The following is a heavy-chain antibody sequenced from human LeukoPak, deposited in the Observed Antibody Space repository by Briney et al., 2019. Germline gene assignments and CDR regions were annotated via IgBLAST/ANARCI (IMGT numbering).Heavy chain of an antibody. CDR1: GGSFSGYY. D-gene: IGHD6-19*01. V-gene: IGHV4-34*01. Sequence: SETLSLTCAVYGGSFSGYYWSWIRQPPGKGLEWIGEINHSGSTNYNPSLKSRVTISVDTSKNQFSLKLSSVTAADTAVYYCVRRSSGFDYWGQGTLVTVSS. CDR3: VRRSSGFDY. CDR2: INHSGST. J-gene: IGHJ4*02.